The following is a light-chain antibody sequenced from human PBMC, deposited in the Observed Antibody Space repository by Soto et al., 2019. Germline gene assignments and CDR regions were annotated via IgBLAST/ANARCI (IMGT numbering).Light chain of an antibody. CDR1: QSISSY. V-gene: IGKV1-39*01. J-gene: IGKJ3*01. CDR2: AAS. Sequence: DIQMTQSPSSLPAFVGDRVTITCRASQSISSYLNWYQQRPGKAPKLLIYAASSLQSGVPSRFSGSGSGTDFTLTISSLQPEDFGSYFCQQSYSLFTFGPGTRVDIK. CDR3: QQSYSLFT.